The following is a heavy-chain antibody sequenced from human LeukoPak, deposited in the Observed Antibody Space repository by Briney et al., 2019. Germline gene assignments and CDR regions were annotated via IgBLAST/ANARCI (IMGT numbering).Heavy chain of an antibody. CDR3: AREVVVVPAAEHYYYYGMDV. J-gene: IGHJ6*02. CDR1: GFTVSSNY. D-gene: IGHD2-2*01. V-gene: IGHV3-66*01. Sequence: GGSLRLSCAASGFTVSSNYMSWVRQAPGKGLEWVSVIYSGGSTYYADSVKGRFTISRDNSKNTLYLQMNSLGAEDTAVYYCAREVVVVPAAEHYYYYGMDVWGQGTTVTVSS. CDR2: IYSGGST.